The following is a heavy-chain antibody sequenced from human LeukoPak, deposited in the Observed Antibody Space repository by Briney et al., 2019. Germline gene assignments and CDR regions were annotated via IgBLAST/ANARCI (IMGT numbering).Heavy chain of an antibody. J-gene: IGHJ4*02. D-gene: IGHD3-10*02. CDR1: GGSISPYY. CDR2: IYYSGNT. Sequence: PPETLSLTCTVSGGSISPYYWSWLRQPPGKGLEWLGYIYYSGNTDYNPSLKSRVAISVDTSKNQFSLKLSSVTAADTAVYYCARSTGSTMFIDYWGQGTLVTVSS. V-gene: IGHV4-59*01. CDR3: ARSTGSTMFIDY.